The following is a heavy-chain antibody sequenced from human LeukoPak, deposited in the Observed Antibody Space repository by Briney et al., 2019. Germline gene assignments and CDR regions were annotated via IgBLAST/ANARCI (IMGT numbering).Heavy chain of an antibody. CDR2: INPNSGGT. V-gene: IGHV1-2*02. CDR3: ARAMSGYSYGYLVDY. D-gene: IGHD5-18*01. CDR1: GYTFTSYY. Sequence: ASVKVSCKASGYTFTSYYMHWVRQAPGQGLEWMGWINPNSGGTNYAQKFQGRVTMTRDTSISTAYMELSRLRSDDTAVYYCARAMSGYSYGYLVDYWGQGTLVTVSS. J-gene: IGHJ4*02.